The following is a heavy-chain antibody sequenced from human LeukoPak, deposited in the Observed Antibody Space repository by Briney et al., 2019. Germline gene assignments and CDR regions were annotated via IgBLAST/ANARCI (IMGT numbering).Heavy chain of an antibody. CDR1: GGSFSGYY. V-gene: IGHV4-34*01. CDR2: INHSGST. CDR3: ASTYGDFATNWFDP. J-gene: IGHJ5*02. D-gene: IGHD4-17*01. Sequence: SETLFLTCAVYGGSFSGYYWSWIRQPPGKGLECIGEINHSGSTNYNPSLKGRVTMSVGTSKTQFSLELSWVPAADSAVYYCASTYGDFATNWFDPWGQGTLVSVSS.